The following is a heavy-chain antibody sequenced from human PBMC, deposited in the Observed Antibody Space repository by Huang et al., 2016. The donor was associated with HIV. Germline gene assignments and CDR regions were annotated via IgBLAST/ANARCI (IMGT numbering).Heavy chain of an antibody. CDR1: GGSFSDQI. CDR2: IIPLFRAP. J-gene: IGHJ4*02. CDR3: AMSLRYQYDSRSYWGRYFDY. D-gene: IGHD3-16*01. V-gene: IGHV1-69*01. Sequence: GPAVRKPGSSVKVSCQASGGSFSDQIISWVRQAPGQRFEWMGGIIPLFRAPAYAQEFKGRVTMTADESTVTIYMELNSLTSEDTAVYYCAMSLRYQYDSRSYWGRYFDYWGQGTLVTVSS.